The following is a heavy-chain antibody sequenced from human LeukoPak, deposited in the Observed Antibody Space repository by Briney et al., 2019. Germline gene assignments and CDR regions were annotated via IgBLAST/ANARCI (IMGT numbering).Heavy chain of an antibody. CDR1: GFSFSTYG. Sequence: GGSLRLSCSASGFSFSTYGMNWVRQAPVKGLEHVSTISSNGGSTYYADSVKGRFTISRDNSRNTLYLQMSSLRAEDTAVYYCVKVAYGGNSGLDYWGQGTLVTVSS. J-gene: IGHJ4*02. D-gene: IGHD4-23*01. V-gene: IGHV3-64D*06. CDR2: ISSNGGST. CDR3: VKVAYGGNSGLDY.